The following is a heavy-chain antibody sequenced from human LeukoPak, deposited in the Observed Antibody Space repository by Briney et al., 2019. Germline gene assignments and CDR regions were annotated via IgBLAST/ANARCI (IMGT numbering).Heavy chain of an antibody. CDR1: GGSISSGGYY. Sequence: SETLSLTCTVSGGSISSGGYYWSWIRQPAGKGLEWIGRIYTSGSTNYNPSLKSRVTISVDTSKNQFSLKLSSVTAADTAVYYCAREEAFGGYLSSLDYWGQGTLVTVSS. CDR2: IYTSGST. CDR3: AREEAFGGYLSSLDY. V-gene: IGHV4-61*02. D-gene: IGHD3-22*01. J-gene: IGHJ4*02.